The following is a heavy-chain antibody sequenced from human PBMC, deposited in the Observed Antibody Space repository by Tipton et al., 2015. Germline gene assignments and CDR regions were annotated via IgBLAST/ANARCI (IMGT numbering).Heavy chain of an antibody. J-gene: IGHJ4*02. V-gene: IGHV5-51*01. D-gene: IGHD6-6*01. CDR3: ARAGLDSSSSSDY. Sequence: QLVQSGAEVKKSGESLKISCKASGYSFNNYWIGWVRQMPGKGLEWMGIIYPDDSDSTYSPSFRGLVTFSVDKSITTAYLQWSSLEASDTAMYYCARAGLDSSSSSDYWGQGTLVTVSS. CDR2: IYPDDSDS. CDR1: GYSFNNYW.